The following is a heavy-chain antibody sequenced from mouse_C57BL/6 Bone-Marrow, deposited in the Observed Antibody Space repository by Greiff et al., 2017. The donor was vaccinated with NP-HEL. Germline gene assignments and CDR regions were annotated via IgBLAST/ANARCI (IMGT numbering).Heavy chain of an antibody. CDR3: TRGGYYSNYVFYAMDY. Sequence: DVMLVESGGGLVKPGGSLKLSCAASGFTFSSYAMSWVRQTPEKRLEWVAYISGGGDYIYYADTVKGRFTISRDNARNTLYLQMSRLKSEDTAMYYCTRGGYYSNYVFYAMDYWGQGTSVTVSS. V-gene: IGHV5-9-1*02. CDR2: ISGGGDYI. D-gene: IGHD2-5*01. CDR1: GFTFSSYA. J-gene: IGHJ4*01.